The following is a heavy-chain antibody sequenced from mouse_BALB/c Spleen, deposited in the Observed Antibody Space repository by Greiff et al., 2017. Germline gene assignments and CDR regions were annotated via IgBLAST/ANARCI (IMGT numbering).Heavy chain of an antibody. D-gene: IGHD1-1*01. Sequence: EVKVVESGGDLVKPGGSLKLSCAASGFTFSSYGMSWVRQTPDKRLEWVATISSGGSYTYYPDSVKGRFTISRDNAKNTLYLQMSSLKSEDTAMYYCAREETTAWFAYWGQGTLVTVSA. V-gene: IGHV5-6*01. CDR2: ISSGGSYT. J-gene: IGHJ3*01. CDR1: GFTFSSYG. CDR3: AREETTAWFAY.